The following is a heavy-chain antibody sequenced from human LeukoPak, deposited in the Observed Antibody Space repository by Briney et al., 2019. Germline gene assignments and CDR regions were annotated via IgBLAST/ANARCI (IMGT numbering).Heavy chain of an antibody. CDR1: GYIFTSYY. J-gene: IGHJ5*02. V-gene: IGHV1-46*01. CDR2: INPSGGST. D-gene: IGHD1-26*01. Sequence: ASVKVSCKASGYIFTSYYMHWVRQAPGQGLEWMGIINPSGGSTSYAQKFQGRVTMTRDMSTSTVYMELSSLRSEDTAVYYCARERWELQSWVDPRGQGTLVTVSS. CDR3: ARERWELQSWVDP.